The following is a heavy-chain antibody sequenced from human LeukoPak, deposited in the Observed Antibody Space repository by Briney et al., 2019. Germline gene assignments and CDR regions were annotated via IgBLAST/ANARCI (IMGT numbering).Heavy chain of an antibody. V-gene: IGHV3-21*01. Sequence: GGSLRLSCVASGFTFSSYSMNWVRQAPGRGLEWVSSIITVSTTYFQYADSVKGRFTISRDNAKNSLYLQMNSLRAEDTAVYYCARDYATIFGVVIYYYGMDVWGQGTTVTVSS. D-gene: IGHD3-3*01. CDR2: IITVSTTYF. CDR1: GFTFSSYS. CDR3: ARDYATIFGVVIYYYGMDV. J-gene: IGHJ6*02.